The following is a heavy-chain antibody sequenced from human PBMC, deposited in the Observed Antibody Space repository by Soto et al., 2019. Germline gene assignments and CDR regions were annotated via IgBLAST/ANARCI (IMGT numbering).Heavy chain of an antibody. CDR3: ATDILTGYQTDYYYYYMDV. V-gene: IGHV3-30*03. D-gene: IGHD3-9*01. J-gene: IGHJ6*03. Sequence: GGSLRLSCAASGFTFSSYGMHWVRQAPGKGLEWVAVISYDGSNKYYADSVKGRFTISRDNSKNTLYLQMNSLRAEDTAVYYCATDILTGYQTDYYYYYMDVWGKGTTVTVSS. CDR2: ISYDGSNK. CDR1: GFTFSSYG.